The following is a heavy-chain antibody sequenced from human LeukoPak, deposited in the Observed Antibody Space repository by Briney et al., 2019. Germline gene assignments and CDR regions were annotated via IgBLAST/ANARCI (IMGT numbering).Heavy chain of an antibody. V-gene: IGHV4-4*07. CDR2: ISSSVNT. Sequence: SETPSLTCTVSGGSIRGYYWSWIRQPAGKGLEWIGRISSSVNTTYKPSPKSLVTMSADTSKYRFSLNLSSVTAADTAVYYCARGPILAPDRTIDNWGQGEPCSVSS. J-gene: IGHJ4*02. CDR3: ARGPILAPDRTIDN. CDR1: GGSIRGYY. D-gene: IGHD3-3*02.